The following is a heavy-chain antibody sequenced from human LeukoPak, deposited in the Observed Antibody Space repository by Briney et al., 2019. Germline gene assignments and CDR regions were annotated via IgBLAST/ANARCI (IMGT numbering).Heavy chain of an antibody. D-gene: IGHD6-13*01. V-gene: IGHV3-21*01. J-gene: IGHJ4*02. Sequence: GGSLRLSCAVSGFTFSNYDMNWVRQAPGKGLEWVSSISSSSSYIYYADSLKGRFTISRDNAKNSLYLQMNSLRAEDTAVYYCARFSSWSWYYFDYWGQGTLVTVSS. CDR3: ARFSSWSWYYFDY. CDR2: ISSSSSYI. CDR1: GFTFSNYD.